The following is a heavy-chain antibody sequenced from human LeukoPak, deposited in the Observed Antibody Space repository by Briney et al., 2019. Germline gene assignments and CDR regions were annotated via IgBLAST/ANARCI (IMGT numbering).Heavy chain of an antibody. CDR1: GGSISSYY. V-gene: IGHV4-59*08. Sequence: SETLSLTCTVSGGSISSYYWSWIRQPPGKGLEWIGYIYYNGSTNYNPSLKSRVTISVDTSKNQLSLKLTSVTAADTAVYYCARWDDSAWAFGNWGPGTLVTVSS. CDR3: ARWDDSAWAFGN. J-gene: IGHJ4*02. CDR2: IYYNGST. D-gene: IGHD6-19*01.